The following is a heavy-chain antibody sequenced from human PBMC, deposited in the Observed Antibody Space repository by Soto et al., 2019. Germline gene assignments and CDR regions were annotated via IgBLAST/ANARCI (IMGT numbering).Heavy chain of an antibody. D-gene: IGHD3-10*01. Sequence: ASVKVSCKASGGTFSSYAISWVRQAPGQGLEWMGGIIPIFGTANYAQKFQGRVTITADESTSTAYMGLRSLRSDDTAVYYCAREGSGSYYAYYYYYGMDVWGQGTTVTVSS. CDR1: GGTFSSYA. V-gene: IGHV1-69*13. J-gene: IGHJ6*02. CDR2: IIPIFGTA. CDR3: AREGSGSYYAYYYYYGMDV.